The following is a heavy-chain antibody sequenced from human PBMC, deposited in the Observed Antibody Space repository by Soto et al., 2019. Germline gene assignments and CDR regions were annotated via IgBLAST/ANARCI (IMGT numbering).Heavy chain of an antibody. V-gene: IGHV4-30-2*01. Sequence: QLQLQESGSGLVRPSQTLSLTCAVSGGSISSGGYSWNWIRQPPGKGLEWIGYIYHSGSTLYNPSLKRRVTISVDKSKNQFSLKLRSVTAADTAVYYCARDQLEGNWFDPWGQGTRVTVSS. CDR2: IYHSGST. CDR3: ARDQLEGNWFDP. D-gene: IGHD1-1*01. J-gene: IGHJ5*02. CDR1: GGSISSGGYS.